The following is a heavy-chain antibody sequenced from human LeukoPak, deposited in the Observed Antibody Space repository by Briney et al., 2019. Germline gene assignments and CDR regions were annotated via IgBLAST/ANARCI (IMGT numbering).Heavy chain of an antibody. J-gene: IGHJ4*02. D-gene: IGHD4-11*01. CDR2: INPNSGGA. CDR3: ARSADYSNQHNDY. CDR1: GYTFTGYY. Sequence: ASVKVSCKASGYTFTGYYMHWVRQAPGQGLEWMGWINPNSGGANYAQKFQGRVTMTRDTSISTGYMELSSLRADDTAVYYCARSADYSNQHNDYWGQGTLVTVSS. V-gene: IGHV1-2*02.